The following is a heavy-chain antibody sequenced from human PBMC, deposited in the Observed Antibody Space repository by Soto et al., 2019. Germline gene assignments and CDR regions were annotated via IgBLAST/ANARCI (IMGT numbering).Heavy chain of an antibody. CDR1: GFSLTTDAVG. J-gene: IGHJ4*02. Sequence: QITLKESGPTLVKPTQTLTLTCTFSGFSLTTDAVGVGWIRQAPGKALEWLALIYWDDDQRYSPSLKTRLTITKDASRNQVVLTLANMDPADTGTYYCAHLYWVASGIRYYFDYWGQGTLVTVSS. CDR2: IYWDDDQ. CDR3: AHLYWVASGIRYYFDY. D-gene: IGHD1-1*01. V-gene: IGHV2-5*02.